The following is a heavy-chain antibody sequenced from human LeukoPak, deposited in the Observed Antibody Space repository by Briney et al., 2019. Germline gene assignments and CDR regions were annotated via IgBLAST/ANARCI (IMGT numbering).Heavy chain of an antibody. J-gene: IGHJ4*02. CDR1: GFTFSSYS. CDR2: ISSSSSYI. Sequence: PGGSLRLSCAASGFTFSSYSMNWVRQAPGKGLEWASSISSSSSYIYYADSVKGRFTISRDNAKNSLYLQMNSLRAEDTAVYYCARGMYSSSWYPDYWGQGTLVTVSS. V-gene: IGHV3-21*01. CDR3: ARGMYSSSWYPDY. D-gene: IGHD6-13*01.